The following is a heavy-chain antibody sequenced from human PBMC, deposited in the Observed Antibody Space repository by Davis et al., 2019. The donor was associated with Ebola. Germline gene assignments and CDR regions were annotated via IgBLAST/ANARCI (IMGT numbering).Heavy chain of an antibody. CDR3: ARDLFGESGVVFGYGMDV. J-gene: IGHJ6*04. Sequence: ASVKVSCKASGYTFTSYAMHWVRQAPGQRLEWMGWINAGNGNTKYSQKFQGRVTITRDTSASTAYMELSSLRSEDTAVYYCARDLFGESGVVFGYGMDVWGKGTTVTVSS. CDR1: GYTFTSYA. CDR2: INAGNGNT. D-gene: IGHD3-3*01. V-gene: IGHV1-3*01.